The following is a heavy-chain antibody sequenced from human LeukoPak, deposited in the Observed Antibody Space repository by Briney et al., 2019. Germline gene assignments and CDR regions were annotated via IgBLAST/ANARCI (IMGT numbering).Heavy chain of an antibody. Sequence: GGSLRLSCAASGFTVSNNYMSWVRQAPGKGLEWVSVISGSGDSTDYADSVKGRFTISRDNFKNTLYVQINSLRAEDTAVYYCAKGGRYCVSTTCYCSHWGQGTLVTVSS. CDR1: GFTVSNNY. D-gene: IGHD2-2*01. CDR2: ISGSGDST. CDR3: AKGGRYCVSTTCYCSH. V-gene: IGHV3-23*01. J-gene: IGHJ4*02.